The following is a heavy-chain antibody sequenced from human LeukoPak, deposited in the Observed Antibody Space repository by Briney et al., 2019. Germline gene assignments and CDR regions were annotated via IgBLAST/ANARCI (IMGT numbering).Heavy chain of an antibody. CDR2: INPSGGST. D-gene: IGHD2-2*01. CDR3: ATLGYCSSTSCRPGRFDP. V-gene: IGHV1-46*01. J-gene: IGHJ5*02. CDR1: GYTFTSYY. Sequence: GASVKVSCKASGYTFTSYYMHWVRQAPGQGLEWMGIINPSGGSTSYAQKFQGRVTMTGDTSTSTVYMELSSLRSEDTAVYYCATLGYCSSTSCRPGRFDPWGQGTLVTVSS.